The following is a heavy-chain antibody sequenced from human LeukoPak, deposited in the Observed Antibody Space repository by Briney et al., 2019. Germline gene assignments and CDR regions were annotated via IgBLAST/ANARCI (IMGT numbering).Heavy chain of an antibody. CDR2: MNPNSGNT. V-gene: IGHV1-8*01. D-gene: IGHD3-3*01. J-gene: IGHJ6*02. CDR1: GYTFTSYD. Sequence: ASVKVSCKASGYTFTSYDINWVRQATGQGLEWMGWMNPNSGNTGYAQKFQGGVTMTRNTSISTAYMELSSLRSEDTAVYYCARGQRGGFYFWSGYDYYYGMDVWGQGTTVTVSS. CDR3: ARGQRGGFYFWSGYDYYYGMDV.